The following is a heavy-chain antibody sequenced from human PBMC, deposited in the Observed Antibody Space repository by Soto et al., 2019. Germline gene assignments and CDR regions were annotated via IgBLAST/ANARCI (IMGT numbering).Heavy chain of an antibody. CDR1: GGSFSGYY. CDR3: ARGSRITMIVVVIQDAFDI. CDR2: INHSGST. Sequence: SETLSLTCAVYGGSFSGYYWSWIRQPPGKGLEWIGEINHSGSTNYNPSLKSRVTISVDTSKNQFSLKLSSVTAADTAVYYCARGSRITMIVVVIQDAFDIWGQGTMVTVSS. J-gene: IGHJ3*02. D-gene: IGHD3-22*01. V-gene: IGHV4-34*01.